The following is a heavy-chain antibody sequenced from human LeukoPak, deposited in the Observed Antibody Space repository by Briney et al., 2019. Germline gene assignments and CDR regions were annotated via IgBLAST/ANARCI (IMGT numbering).Heavy chain of an antibody. CDR2: IYYSGST. CDR1: GGSISSYY. J-gene: IGHJ4*02. V-gene: IGHV4-59*01. Sequence: PSETLSPTCTVSGGSISSYYWSWIRQPPGKGLEWIGYIYYSGSTNYNPSLKSRVTISVDTSKNQFSLKLSSVTAADTAVYYCARVYEEGPQYYFDHWGQGTLVTVSS. CDR3: ARVYEEGPQYYFDH. D-gene: IGHD2-8*01.